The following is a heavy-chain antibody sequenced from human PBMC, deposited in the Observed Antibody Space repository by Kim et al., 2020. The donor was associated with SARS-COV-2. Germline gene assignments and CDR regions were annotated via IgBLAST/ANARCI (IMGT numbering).Heavy chain of an antibody. J-gene: IGHJ6*02. V-gene: IGHV6-1*01. Sequence: SQTLSLTCAISGDSVSSNSAAWTWIRQSPSRGLEWLGRTYYRSKWYNDYAVSVKSRITINPDTSKNQFSLQLNSVTPEDTAVYYCAREQREGYDILTGYYYYYYGMDVWGQGTTVTVSS. CDR3: AREQREGYDILTGYYYYYYGMDV. D-gene: IGHD3-9*01. CDR1: GDSVSSNSAA. CDR2: TYYRSKWYN.